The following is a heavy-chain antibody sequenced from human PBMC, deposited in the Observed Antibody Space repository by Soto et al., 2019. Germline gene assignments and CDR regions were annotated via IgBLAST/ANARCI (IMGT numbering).Heavy chain of an antibody. D-gene: IGHD2-8*02. CDR3: ASECTGNETSQSDY. V-gene: IGHV3-15*01. CDR2: IKSKTDGWTT. CDR1: GFTFSNAW. J-gene: IGHJ4*02. Sequence: EVQLVESGGGLVKPGGSLRLSCAASGFTFSNAWMSWVRQAPGKGLEWVGHIKSKTDGWTTDYAAPVRGRFTISSDDSKDTPFLQMSLLKTDLRAVVSAASECTGNETSQSDYWGQGTLVTVSS.